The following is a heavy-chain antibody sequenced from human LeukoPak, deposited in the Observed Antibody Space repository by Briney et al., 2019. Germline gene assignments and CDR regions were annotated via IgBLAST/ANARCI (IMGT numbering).Heavy chain of an antibody. CDR1: GYTFTGYY. J-gene: IGHJ3*02. D-gene: IGHD5-24*01. CDR3: ARVGDGLNDAFDI. V-gene: IGHV1-2*06. Sequence: GASVKVPCKASGYTFTGYYMNWVRQAPGQGLEWLGRINPNTGGTNFAQSFQGRVTMTRDTSITTAYMELSRLRSDDTAVYYCARVGDGLNDAFDIWGQGTMVTVSS. CDR2: INPNTGGT.